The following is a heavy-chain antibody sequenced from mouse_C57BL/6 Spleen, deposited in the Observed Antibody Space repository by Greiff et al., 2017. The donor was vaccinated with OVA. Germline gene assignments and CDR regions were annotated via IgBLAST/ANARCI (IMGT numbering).Heavy chain of an antibody. V-gene: IGHV1-53*01. D-gene: IGHD1-1*01. CDR1: GYTFTSYW. Sequence: VQLQQPGTELVKPGASVKLSCKASGYTFTSYWMPWVKQRPGQGLEWIGNINPSNGGPNYNEKFTSKATLTVDKSSSTAYMQISSQTPEDTAVYYGARQSYYYASSYGDYWGQGTTLTVSS. CDR3: ARQSYYYASSYGDY. CDR2: INPSNGGP. J-gene: IGHJ2*01.